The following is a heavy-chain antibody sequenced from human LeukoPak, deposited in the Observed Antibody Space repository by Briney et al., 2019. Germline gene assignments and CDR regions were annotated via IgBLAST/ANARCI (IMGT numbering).Heavy chain of an antibody. J-gene: IGHJ6*02. V-gene: IGHV1-8*01. CDR2: MNPNSGNT. D-gene: IGHD6-19*01. Sequence: GASVKVSCKASGYTFTSYDINWVRQATGQGLEWMGWMNPNSGNTGYAQKFQGRVTMTRNTSISTAYMELSSLRSEDTAVYYCARADTGYSSGWYWAYYYYGMDVWGQGTTVTVSS. CDR3: ARADTGYSSGWYWAYYYYGMDV. CDR1: GYTFTSYD.